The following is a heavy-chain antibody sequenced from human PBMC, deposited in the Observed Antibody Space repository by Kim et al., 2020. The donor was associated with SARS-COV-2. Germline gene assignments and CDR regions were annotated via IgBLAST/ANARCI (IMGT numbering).Heavy chain of an antibody. J-gene: IGHJ4*02. CDR2: IYYSGNT. V-gene: IGHV4-59*13. CDR3: AMGYEWMATGY. Sequence: SETLSLTCTVSGDSINNNYFSWIRQPPGKGLEWIGYIYYSGNTDYNPSLKSRLTISVDTSKNQFSLNLSSVTAADTAVYYCAMGYEWMATGYWGQGTLVTVSS. D-gene: IGHD5-12*01. CDR1: GDSINNNY.